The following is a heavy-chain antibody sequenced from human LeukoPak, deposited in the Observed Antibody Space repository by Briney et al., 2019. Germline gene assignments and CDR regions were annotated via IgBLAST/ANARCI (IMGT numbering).Heavy chain of an antibody. CDR2: ISSSSSYI. CDR1: GFTFSSYS. CDR3: VAGSGWRFDY. D-gene: IGHD6-19*01. J-gene: IGHJ4*02. Sequence: TGGSLRLSCAASGFTFSSYSMNWVRQAPGKGLEWVSSISSSSSYIYYADSVKGRFTISRDNAKNSLYLQMNSLRVEDTAVYYCVAGSGWRFDYWGQGTLVTVSS. V-gene: IGHV3-21*01.